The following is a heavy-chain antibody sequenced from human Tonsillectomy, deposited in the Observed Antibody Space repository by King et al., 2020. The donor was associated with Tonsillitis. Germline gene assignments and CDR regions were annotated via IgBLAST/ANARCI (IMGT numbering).Heavy chain of an antibody. CDR3: AKERGCTHGYTLEY. V-gene: IGHV3-23*04. D-gene: IGHD5-18*01. CDR2: ISATGGNT. Sequence: VQLVESGGGLGQPGGSLRLSCAASGFTFTDYAMSWVRQAPGEGLEWVSSISATGGNTHYADPVKGRFTISRDNSKNTLYLQMNSLRAEDTAVYTCAKERGCTHGYTLEYWGQGTLVTVSS. J-gene: IGHJ4*02. CDR1: GFTFTDYA.